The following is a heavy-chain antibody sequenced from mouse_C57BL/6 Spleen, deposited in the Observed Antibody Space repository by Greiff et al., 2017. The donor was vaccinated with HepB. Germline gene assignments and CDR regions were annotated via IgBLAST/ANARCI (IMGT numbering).Heavy chain of an antibody. D-gene: IGHD1-1*01. J-gene: IGHJ4*01. Sequence: VKLVESGPGLVAPSQSLSITCTVSGFSFTSYGVSWVRQPPGKGLEWLGVIWGDGSTNNYTALISRLSISKDNTKSHVFLKLNSLQTDDTATYYCAKGEITTGGGPDAMDYWGQGTSVTVSS. CDR1: GFSFTSYG. CDR3: AKGEITTGGGPDAMDY. CDR2: IWGDGST. V-gene: IGHV2-3*01.